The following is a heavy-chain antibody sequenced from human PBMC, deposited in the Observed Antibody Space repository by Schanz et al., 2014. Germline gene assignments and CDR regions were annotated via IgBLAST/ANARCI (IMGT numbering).Heavy chain of an antibody. J-gene: IGHJ4*02. D-gene: IGHD5-18*01. CDR3: AKDEGYNYGYIFDY. Sequence: QVQLVESGGGVVQPGGSLRLSCAASGFTFSSSGMHWVRQAPGKGLEWVAFIPSDESNKYYIDSVKGRFTISRDNSRATMFLQMNPLRPDDTAVYYCAKDEGYNYGYIFDYWGQGTLVTVSS. CDR1: GFTFSSSG. V-gene: IGHV3-30*02. CDR2: IPSDESNK.